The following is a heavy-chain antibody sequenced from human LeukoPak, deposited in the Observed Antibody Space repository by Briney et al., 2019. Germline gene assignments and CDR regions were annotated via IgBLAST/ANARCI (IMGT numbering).Heavy chain of an antibody. D-gene: IGHD3-10*01. V-gene: IGHV3-23*03. J-gene: IGHJ4*02. CDR2: LYAGGES. Sequence: GGSLRLSCAASGFTFSSYAMNWVRQAPGKGLEWVSVLYAGGESYYADSVLGRFTISRDNSNNTVFLEMNSLTADDTAVYFCARDSAGNQYSSGNFDLWGQGTLVTVSS. CDR3: ARDSAGNQYSSGNFDL. CDR1: GFTFSSYA.